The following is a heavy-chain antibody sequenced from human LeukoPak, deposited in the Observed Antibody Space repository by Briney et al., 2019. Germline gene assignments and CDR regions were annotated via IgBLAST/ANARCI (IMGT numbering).Heavy chain of an antibody. Sequence: SETLSLTCAVYGGSFSGYYWSWIRQPPGKGLEWIGEINHSGSTNYNPSLKSRVTISVDTSKNQFSLKLSSVTAADTAVYYCARSSSWSSQNWFDPWGQGTLVTVSS. V-gene: IGHV4-34*01. CDR3: ARSSSWSSQNWFDP. CDR1: GGSFSGYY. D-gene: IGHD6-13*01. CDR2: INHSGST. J-gene: IGHJ5*02.